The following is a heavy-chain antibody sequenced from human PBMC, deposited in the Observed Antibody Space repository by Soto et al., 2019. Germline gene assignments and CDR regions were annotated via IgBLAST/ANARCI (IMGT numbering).Heavy chain of an antibody. CDR3: ARGKYYYDSSGRFDY. D-gene: IGHD3-22*01. CDR1: GFTFSSHW. J-gene: IGHJ4*02. V-gene: IGHV3-74*01. Sequence: GGSLRLSCAASGFTFSSHWMHWVRQAPGKGLVWVSRINSDGSSTSYADSVKGRFTISRDNAKNMLYLQMNSLRAEDTAEHYCARGKYYYDSSGRFDYWGQGTLVTVS. CDR2: INSDGSST.